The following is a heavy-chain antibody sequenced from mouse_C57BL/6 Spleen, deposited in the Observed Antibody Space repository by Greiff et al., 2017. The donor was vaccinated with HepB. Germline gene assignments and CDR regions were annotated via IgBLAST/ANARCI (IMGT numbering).Heavy chain of an antibody. CDR1: GFTFSDYG. CDR2: ISSGSSTI. J-gene: IGHJ4*01. V-gene: IGHV5-17*01. Sequence: EVQVVESGGGLVKPGGSLKLSCAASGFTFSDYGMHWVRQAPEKGLEWVAYISSGSSTIYYADTVKGRFTISRDNAKNTLFLQMTSLRSEDTSMYYCASGSSYAMDYWGQGTSVTVSS. CDR3: ASGSSYAMDY. D-gene: IGHD1-1*01.